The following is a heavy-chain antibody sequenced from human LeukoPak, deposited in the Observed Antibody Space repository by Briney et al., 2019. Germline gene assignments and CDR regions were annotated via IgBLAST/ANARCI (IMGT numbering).Heavy chain of an antibody. CDR2: IYSGGST. Sequence: AGGSVRLSCAASGFTVSSNYMSWVRQAPGKGLEWVSVIYSGGSTYDADSVKGRFTISRDNSKNTLYLQMNSLRAEDTAVYYCASAGNRPLDYWGQGTLVTVSS. CDR3: ASAGNRPLDY. CDR1: GFTVSSNY. J-gene: IGHJ4*02. V-gene: IGHV3-53*01.